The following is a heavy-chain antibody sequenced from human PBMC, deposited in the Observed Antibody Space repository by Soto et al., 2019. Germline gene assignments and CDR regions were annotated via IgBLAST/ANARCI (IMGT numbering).Heavy chain of an antibody. V-gene: IGHV3-23*01. D-gene: IGHD2-2*01. J-gene: IGHJ6*03. Sequence: EVQLLESGGGLVQPGGSLRLSCAASGFTFSTYAMSWVRQAPGKGLEWVSGISGSGGSTYYGDSVKGRFTISRDNSKNTLYLQLNSLRADDTAVYYCAKDLRYCSVTSCYRGYYYMHVWGKGTTVTVSS. CDR3: AKDLRYCSVTSCYRGYYYMHV. CDR2: ISGSGGST. CDR1: GFTFSTYA.